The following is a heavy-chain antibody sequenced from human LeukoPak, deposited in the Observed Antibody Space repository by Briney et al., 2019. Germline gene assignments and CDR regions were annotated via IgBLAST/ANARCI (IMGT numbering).Heavy chain of an antibody. D-gene: IGHD2-15*01. CDR1: GYTFTGYY. Sequence: ASVKVSCKASGYTFTGYYMHWVRQAPGQGLGWMGWINPNSGGTNYAQKFQGRVTMTRDTSVSTAYMELSRLRSDDTAVYYCALERLDIVVVVAATLPLDWGQGTLVTVSS. CDR3: ALERLDIVVVVAATLPLD. J-gene: IGHJ4*02. V-gene: IGHV1-2*02. CDR2: INPNSGGT.